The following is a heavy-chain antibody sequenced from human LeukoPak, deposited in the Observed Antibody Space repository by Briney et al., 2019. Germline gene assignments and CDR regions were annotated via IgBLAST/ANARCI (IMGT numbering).Heavy chain of an antibody. CDR2: INQDGSEK. CDR3: ASRINYYDSSGYYYVGAGFDY. V-gene: IGHV3-7*01. CDR1: GFTFSSYW. J-gene: IGHJ4*02. Sequence: GGSLRLSCAASGFTFSSYWMSWVRQAPGKGLEWVANINQDGSEKYYVDSVKGRFTISRDNAKNSLYLQMNSLRAEDTAVYYCASRINYYDSSGYYYVGAGFDYWGQGTLVTVSS. D-gene: IGHD3-22*01.